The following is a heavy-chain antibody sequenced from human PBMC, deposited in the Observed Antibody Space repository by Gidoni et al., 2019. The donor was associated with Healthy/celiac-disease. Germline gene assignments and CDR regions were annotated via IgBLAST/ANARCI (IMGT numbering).Heavy chain of an antibody. J-gene: IGHJ4*02. D-gene: IGHD5-18*01. CDR2: ISGSGGST. CDR3: AIEDTAMVTASFDY. V-gene: IGHV3-23*01. CDR1: GFTFRSYA. Sequence: EVQLLESGGGLVQPGGSLRLSCAASGFTFRSYAMSWVRQAPGTGLEWVSAISGSGGSTYYADSVKGRFTISRDNSKNTLYLQMNSLRAEDTAVYYCAIEDTAMVTASFDYWGQGTLVTVSS.